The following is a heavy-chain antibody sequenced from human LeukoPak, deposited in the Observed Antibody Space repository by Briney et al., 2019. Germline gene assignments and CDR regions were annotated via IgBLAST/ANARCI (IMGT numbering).Heavy chain of an antibody. CDR3: AKADIYGYSGWFDP. J-gene: IGHJ5*02. CDR1: GFTFSSYE. Sequence: PGGSLRLSCAASGFTFSSYEMNWVRQAPGKGLEWVSSISSSSSYIYYADSVKGRFTISRDNAKNSLYLQMNSLRAEDTAVYYCAKADIYGYSGWFDPWGQGTLVTVSS. V-gene: IGHV3-21*01. D-gene: IGHD5-18*01. CDR2: ISSSSSYI.